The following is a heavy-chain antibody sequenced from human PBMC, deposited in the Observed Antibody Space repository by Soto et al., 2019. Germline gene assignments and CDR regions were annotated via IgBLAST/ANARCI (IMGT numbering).Heavy chain of an antibody. CDR1: GGSISSGGYS. J-gene: IGHJ5*02. CDR2: IYHSGST. V-gene: IGHV4-30-2*01. Sequence: QLQLQESGSGLVKPSQTLSLTCAVSGGSISSGGYSWSWLRQPPGNVLEWIGYIYHSGSTYYNPSLKRRVTISVDRSKNQFSLKLSSGTAADTAGYYCARVPGPWGQGTLATVSS. CDR3: ARVPGP.